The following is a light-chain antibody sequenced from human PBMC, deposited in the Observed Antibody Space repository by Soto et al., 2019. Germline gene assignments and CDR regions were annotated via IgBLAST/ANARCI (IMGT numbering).Light chain of an antibody. CDR2: GAS. V-gene: IGKV3-15*01. J-gene: IGKJ1*01. Sequence: EIVMTQSPATLSVSPGESATLSCTASQSISDNLAWYQQKFGQAPRLLIYGASTRATDIPARFSGSGSGTDFTLSISSLQSEDSAVYYCQLSYDWPRTFGQGTRVEVK. CDR1: QSISDN. CDR3: QLSYDWPRT.